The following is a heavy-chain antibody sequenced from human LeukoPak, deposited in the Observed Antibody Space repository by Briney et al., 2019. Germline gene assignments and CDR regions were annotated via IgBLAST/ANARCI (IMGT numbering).Heavy chain of an antibody. CDR1: GYIFTSYA. D-gene: IGHD6-19*01. CDR2: ITAGNGNT. CDR3: ARDFQWLGFDN. Sequence: GASVKVSCKASGYIFTSYAMHWVRQAPGQRLEWMGWITAGNGNTKYSQKFQGRVTISRDTSASIAYMELSSLTSEDTAVYYCARDFQWLGFDNWGQGTLVTVSS. J-gene: IGHJ4*02. V-gene: IGHV1-3*01.